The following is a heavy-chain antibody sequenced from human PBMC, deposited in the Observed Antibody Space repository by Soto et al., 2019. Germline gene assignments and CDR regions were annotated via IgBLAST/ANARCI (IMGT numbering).Heavy chain of an antibody. CDR2: IDWDDDK. D-gene: IGHD6-19*01. CDR3: ARSHSSGWYFDY. J-gene: IGHJ4*02. V-gene: IGHV2-70*11. CDR1: GFSLSTSRMC. Sequence: SGPTLVNPTQTLTLTCTFSGFSLSTSRMCVSWIRQPPGKALEWLARIDWDDDKYYSTSLKARLTISKDTSKNQVVLTMTNMDPVDTATYYCARSHSSGWYFDYWGQGTLVTVSS.